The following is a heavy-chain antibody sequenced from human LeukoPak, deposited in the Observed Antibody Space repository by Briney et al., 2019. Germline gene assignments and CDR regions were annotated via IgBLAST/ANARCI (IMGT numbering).Heavy chain of an antibody. J-gene: IGHJ4*02. CDR3: AKAPVTTCSGAYCYPFDY. CDR2: ISVSGNT. Sequence: GGSLRLSCAASGFTLSSYAMSRVRQAPGKGLEWVSAISVSGNTYHADSVKGRFTISRDSSKNTLYLQMNRLRAEDAAVYYCAKAPVTTCSGAYCYPFDYWGQGTLVTVSS. V-gene: IGHV3-23*01. D-gene: IGHD2-21*01. CDR1: GFTLSSYA.